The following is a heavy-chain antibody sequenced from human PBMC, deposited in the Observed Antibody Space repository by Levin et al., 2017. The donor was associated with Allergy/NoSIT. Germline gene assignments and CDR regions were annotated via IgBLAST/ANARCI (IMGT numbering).Heavy chain of an antibody. Sequence: SETLSLTCTVSGGSISSYYWSWIRQPPGKGLEWIGYIYYSGSTNYNPSLKSRVTISVDTSKNQFSLKLSSVTAADTAVYYCARDGLIITGDENWYFDLWGRGTLVTVSS. CDR3: ARDGLIITGDENWYFDL. V-gene: IGHV4-59*01. D-gene: IGHD7-27*01. J-gene: IGHJ2*01. CDR1: GGSISSYY. CDR2: IYYSGST.